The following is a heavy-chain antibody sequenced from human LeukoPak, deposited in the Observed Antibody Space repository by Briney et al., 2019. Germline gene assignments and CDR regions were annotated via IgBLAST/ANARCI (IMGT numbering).Heavy chain of an antibody. CDR2: IDWNGDAL. D-gene: IGHD2-21*02. J-gene: IGHJ4*02. CDR1: GFTFGSHW. Sequence: PGGSLRLSCAASGFTFGSHWMHWVRQGPGKGLEWVAGIDWNGDALQYADSVKGRFTISRDNAKNSLYLQMDILRPEDTGVYYCARDLSATWYSLAYWGQGTLVTVSS. V-gene: IGHV3-20*04. CDR3: ARDLSATWYSLAY.